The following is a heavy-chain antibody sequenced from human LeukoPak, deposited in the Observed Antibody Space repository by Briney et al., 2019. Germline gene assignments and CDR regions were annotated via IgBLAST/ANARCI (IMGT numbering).Heavy chain of an antibody. V-gene: IGHV3-21*01. CDR3: AREGHCSSTSCYFFDY. J-gene: IGHJ4*02. CDR2: ISSSSTYI. Sequence: PGGSLRLSCAASGFTFSSYSMNWVRQAPGKGLEWVPSISSSSTYIYYADSVKGRFTISRDNAKNSLYLQMNSLRAEDTAVYYCAREGHCSSTSCYFFDYWGQGTLVTVSS. D-gene: IGHD2-2*01. CDR1: GFTFSSYS.